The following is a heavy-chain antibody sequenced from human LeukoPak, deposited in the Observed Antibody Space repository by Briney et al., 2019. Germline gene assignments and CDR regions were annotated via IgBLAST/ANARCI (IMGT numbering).Heavy chain of an antibody. D-gene: IGHD2-21*02. J-gene: IGHJ4*02. CDR2: TYHGGTT. Sequence: PSETLSHTCTVSGYSIISGYLWGWIRQPPGKGLEWIGSTYHGGTTYSNPSLKSRVIISEDTSKNQFSLKLSSVTAADTAVYYCARGSRDWTYYFDYWGQGTLVSVSS. V-gene: IGHV4-38-2*02. CDR1: GYSIISGYL. CDR3: ARGSRDWTYYFDY.